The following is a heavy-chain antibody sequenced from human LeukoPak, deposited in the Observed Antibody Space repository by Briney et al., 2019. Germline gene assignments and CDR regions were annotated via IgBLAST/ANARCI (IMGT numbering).Heavy chain of an antibody. Sequence: PSQTLSLTCTVSGGSISSGSYYWSWIRQPAGKGLEWIGRIYTSGSTNYNPSLKSRVTISVDTSKNQFSLKLSSVTAADTAVYYCARETNNWALDYWGQGTLVTVSS. D-gene: IGHD1-20*01. CDR1: GGSISSGSYY. CDR3: ARETNNWALDY. CDR2: IYTSGST. V-gene: IGHV4-61*02. J-gene: IGHJ4*02.